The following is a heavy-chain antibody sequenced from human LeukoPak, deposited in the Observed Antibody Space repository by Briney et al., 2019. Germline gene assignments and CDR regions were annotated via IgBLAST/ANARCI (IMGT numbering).Heavy chain of an antibody. Sequence: PGGSLRVSCAASGFTFSNYWMSWVRQTPGKGLEWVANIKEDGSDKYYVDSLKGRFTISRDNAKNSLYLQMNSLRAEDTAVYYCAKDRTRQAYWGQGTLVTVSS. D-gene: IGHD3-3*01. CDR3: AKDRTRQAY. CDR1: GFTFSNYW. J-gene: IGHJ4*02. V-gene: IGHV3-7*03. CDR2: IKEDGSDK.